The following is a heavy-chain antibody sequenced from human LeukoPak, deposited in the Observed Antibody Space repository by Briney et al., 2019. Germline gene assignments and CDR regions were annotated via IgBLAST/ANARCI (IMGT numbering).Heavy chain of an antibody. CDR2: IYTSGST. CDR1: GGSISSYY. D-gene: IGHD3-22*01. J-gene: IGHJ6*03. V-gene: IGHV4-4*07. CDR3: ARGAYYYDSSGYYYDYYYYYMDV. Sequence: ASETLSLTCTVSGGSISSYYWSWIRQPAGKGLEWIGRIYTSGSTNYNPSLKSRVTTSVDTSKNQFSLKLSSVTAADTAVYYCARGAYYYDSSGYYYDYYYYYMDVWGKGTTVTVSS.